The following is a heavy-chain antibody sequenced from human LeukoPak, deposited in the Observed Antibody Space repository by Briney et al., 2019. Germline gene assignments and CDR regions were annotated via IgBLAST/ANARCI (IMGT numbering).Heavy chain of an antibody. Sequence: ASVKVSCKASGFLFTSFYIHWVRQAPGQGLEWMGIINPSEGSPTYAQRFQGRFSMTRNMSTSTVYMELSSLRSEDTAVYYCARGGAPPHYYDSTGLWPPYFDSWGQGALVTVSP. CDR3: ARGGAPPHYYDSTGLWPPYFDS. V-gene: IGHV1-46*01. J-gene: IGHJ4*02. CDR2: INPSEGSP. D-gene: IGHD3-22*01. CDR1: GFLFTSFY.